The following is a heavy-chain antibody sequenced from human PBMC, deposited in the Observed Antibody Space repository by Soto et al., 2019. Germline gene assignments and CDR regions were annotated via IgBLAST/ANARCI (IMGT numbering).Heavy chain of an antibody. J-gene: IGHJ3*02. CDR2: INPKSGVT. Sequence: QVQLVQSGAEVKKPGASVKVSCKASGYSLTDYYMHWVRQAPGQGLEWMGWINPKSGVTKYVQKFQDWVTMTRDTSISTAYLELTGLKSDDTAVYYCARLGTTGTYYDAFDIWGQGTMVTVSS. CDR3: ARLGTTGTYYDAFDI. CDR1: GYSLTDYY. V-gene: IGHV1-2*04. D-gene: IGHD1-26*01.